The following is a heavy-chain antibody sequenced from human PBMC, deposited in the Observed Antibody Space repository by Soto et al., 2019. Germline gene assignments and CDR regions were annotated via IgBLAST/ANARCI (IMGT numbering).Heavy chain of an antibody. J-gene: IGHJ1*01. CDR2: ISSSTGSI. CDR1: GFIFSSYS. V-gene: IGHV3-48*01. Sequence: EVQLVESGGGLVQPGGSLRLSCAASGFIFSSYSLNWVRQAPGKGLEWVSYISSSTGSIYYADSVKGRFTISRDNAKNSLYLQMNSLRAEDTAVYFCARREHTNSCLFQHWGQGTLVTVSS. CDR3: ARREHTNSCLFQH. D-gene: IGHD2-21*01.